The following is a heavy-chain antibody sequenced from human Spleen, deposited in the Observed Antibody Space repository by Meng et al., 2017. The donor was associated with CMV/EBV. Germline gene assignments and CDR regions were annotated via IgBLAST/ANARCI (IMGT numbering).Heavy chain of an antibody. CDR2: INPNSGGT. CDR3: ARDVGPHYGYGMDV. Sequence: ASVKVSCKASGYTFTGYYMHWVRQAPGQGLEWMGWINPNSGGTNYAQTFQGRVTMTRDTSINTAYMEVSRLRSDDTAVYYCARDVGPHYGYGMDVWGQGTTVTVSS. V-gene: IGHV1-2*02. D-gene: IGHD2-15*01. J-gene: IGHJ6*02. CDR1: GYTFTGYY.